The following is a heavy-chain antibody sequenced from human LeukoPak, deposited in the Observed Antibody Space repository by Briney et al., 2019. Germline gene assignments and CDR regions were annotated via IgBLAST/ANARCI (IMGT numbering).Heavy chain of an antibody. CDR2: IKADGGEM. J-gene: IGHJ4*02. CDR3: ATRPAGNNCHAVFDF. Sequence: PGGSLRLSCAASGITFSSHWMTWVRQAPGKGPEWIACIKADGGEMFYLDSVKGRFTISRDNAKNLLYLQMNSLRGEDTAVYYCATRPAGNNCHAVFDFWGQGTLITVSS. V-gene: IGHV3-7*01. CDR1: GITFSSHW. D-gene: IGHD2/OR15-2a*01.